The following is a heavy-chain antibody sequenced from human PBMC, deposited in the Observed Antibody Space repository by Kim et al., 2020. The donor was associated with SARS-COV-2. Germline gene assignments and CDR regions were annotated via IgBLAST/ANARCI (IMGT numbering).Heavy chain of an antibody. J-gene: IGHJ6*02. CDR1: GFTFSSYS. D-gene: IGHD6-19*01. Sequence: GGSLRLSCAASGFTFSSYSMNWVRQAPGKGLEWVSSISSSSSYIYYADSVKGRFTISRDNAKNSLYLQMNSLRAEDTAVYYCARSPPAVAVAGILSLTKSYYGMDVWGQGTTVTVSS. V-gene: IGHV3-21*01. CDR3: ARSPPAVAVAGILSLTKSYYGMDV. CDR2: ISSSSSYI.